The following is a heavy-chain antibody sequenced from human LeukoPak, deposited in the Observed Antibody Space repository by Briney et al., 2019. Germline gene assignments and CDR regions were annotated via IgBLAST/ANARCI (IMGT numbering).Heavy chain of an antibody. V-gene: IGHV6-1*01. Sequence: SQTLSLTCAISGDSVSSNSAAWNWIRQSPSRGLEWLGRTYYRSKWYNDYAVSVKSRITINPDTSKNQFSLQLNSVTPEDTAVYYCTRDPLDGLLGSGSYAYFDYWGQGTLVTVSS. CDR1: GDSVSSNSAA. CDR2: TYYRSKWYN. J-gene: IGHJ4*02. D-gene: IGHD3-10*01. CDR3: TRDPLDGLLGSGSYAYFDY.